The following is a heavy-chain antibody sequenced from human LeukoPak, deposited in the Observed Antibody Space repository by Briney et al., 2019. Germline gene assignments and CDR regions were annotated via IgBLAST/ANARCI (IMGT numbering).Heavy chain of an antibody. CDR3: ARYCSGGSCYSLPDAFDI. V-gene: IGHV4-59*12. Sequence: SETLSLTCTVSGGSISSYYWSWIRQPPGKGLEWIGSIYHSGSTYYNPSLKSRVTISVDTSKNQFSLKLSSVTAADTAVYYCARYCSGGSCYSLPDAFDIWGQGTMVTVSS. D-gene: IGHD2-15*01. J-gene: IGHJ3*02. CDR2: IYHSGST. CDR1: GGSISSYY.